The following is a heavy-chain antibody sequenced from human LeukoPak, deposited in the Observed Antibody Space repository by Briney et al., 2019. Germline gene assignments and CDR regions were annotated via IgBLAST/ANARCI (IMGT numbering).Heavy chain of an antibody. J-gene: IGHJ4*02. Sequence: GASVKVSCKASGYTFTIYGISWVRQAPGQGLEWMGWISAYNGNTNYTQKLQGRVTITTDTSTSTAYMELRSLRSDDTAVYYCARDPMVRGVLDYWGQGTLVTVSS. CDR1: GYTFTIYG. D-gene: IGHD3-10*01. CDR2: ISAYNGNT. CDR3: ARDPMVRGVLDY. V-gene: IGHV1-18*01.